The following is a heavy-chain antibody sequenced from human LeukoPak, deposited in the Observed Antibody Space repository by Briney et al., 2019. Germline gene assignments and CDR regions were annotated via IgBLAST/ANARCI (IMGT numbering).Heavy chain of an antibody. CDR2: INPNSGGT. V-gene: IGHV1-2*02. CDR1: GYTFTGYY. D-gene: IGHD3-22*01. J-gene: IGHJ4*02. CDR3: ARDYYYDSSLDDC. Sequence: GASVKVSCKASGYTFTGYYMHWVRQAPGQGLEWMGWINPNSGGTNYAQKFQGRVTMTRDTSISTAYMELSRLRSDDTAVYYCARDYYYDSSLDDCWGQGTLVTVSS.